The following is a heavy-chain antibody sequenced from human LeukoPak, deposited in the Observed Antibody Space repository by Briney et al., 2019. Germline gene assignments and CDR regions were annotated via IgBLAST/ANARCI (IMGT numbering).Heavy chain of an antibody. Sequence: GASVKVSCKASRYTFTGYYMHWVRQAPGQGLEWMGWINPNSGGTNYAQKFQGRVTMTRDTSISTAYMELSRLRSDDTAVYYCARLRTGTTSTGGDWGQGTLVTVSS. CDR2: INPNSGGT. CDR1: RYTFTGYY. CDR3: ARLRTGTTSTGGD. J-gene: IGHJ4*02. V-gene: IGHV1-2*02. D-gene: IGHD1-1*01.